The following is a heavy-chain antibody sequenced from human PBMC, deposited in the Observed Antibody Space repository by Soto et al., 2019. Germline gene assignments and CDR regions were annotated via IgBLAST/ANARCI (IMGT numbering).Heavy chain of an antibody. CDR2: INPNSGGI. V-gene: IGHV1-2*02. CDR1: GYTFTDYY. D-gene: IGHD3-3*01. CDR3: ARYEGVSRFLGGMDV. Sequence: ASVKVSCKASGYTFTDYYIHWVRQAPGQGLEWMGWINPNSGGINYAQKFQGRVTVTRDTSKNQFSLKLSSVTAADTAVYYCARYEGVSRFLGGMDVWGQGTTVTVSS. J-gene: IGHJ6*02.